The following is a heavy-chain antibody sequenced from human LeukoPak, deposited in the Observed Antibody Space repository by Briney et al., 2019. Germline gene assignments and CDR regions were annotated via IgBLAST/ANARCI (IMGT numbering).Heavy chain of an antibody. Sequence: GASVKVSCKTSGYTFTGSYMPWVRQAPGQGLEWMGWINPNSGGTNYAQKFQGRVTMTRDTSISTASMELSRLRSDDTAVYYCARVDDSPTQPWGQGTLVTVSS. CDR1: GYTFTGSY. CDR3: ARVDDSPTQP. V-gene: IGHV1-2*02. CDR2: INPNSGGT. D-gene: IGHD3-22*01. J-gene: IGHJ5*02.